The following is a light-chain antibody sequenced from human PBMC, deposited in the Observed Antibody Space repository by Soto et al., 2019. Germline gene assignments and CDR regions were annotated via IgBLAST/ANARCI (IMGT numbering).Light chain of an antibody. CDR2: DAS. J-gene: IGKJ4*01. CDR1: QDISNY. Sequence: DIQMTQSPSSLSASVGDRVTITCRASQDISNYLNWYQQKPGKAPKLLIYDASNLETGVPSRFSGSGSGTDFTFTISSLQPEDIATYYCQQLNSYPRLTFGGGTKVDIK. V-gene: IGKV1-33*01. CDR3: QQLNSYPRLT.